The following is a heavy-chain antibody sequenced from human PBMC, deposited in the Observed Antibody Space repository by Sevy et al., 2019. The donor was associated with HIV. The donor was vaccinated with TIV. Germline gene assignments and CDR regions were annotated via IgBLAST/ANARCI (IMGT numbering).Heavy chain of an antibody. CDR1: EFAFYDYS. CDR2: LSFGCGKI. J-gene: IGHJ4*02. Sequence: GGSLRLSCAASEFAFYDYSMSWIRQAPGKGLEWVATLSFGCGKINYADSVKGRFTISRENSKNSFYLQMDNLRVEDTALYYCAREGCTRPHDYWGQGTRVTVSS. D-gene: IGHD2-8*01. V-gene: IGHV3-23*01. CDR3: AREGCTRPHDY.